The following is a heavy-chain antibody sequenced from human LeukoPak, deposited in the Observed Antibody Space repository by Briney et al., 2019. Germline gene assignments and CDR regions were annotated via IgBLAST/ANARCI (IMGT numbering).Heavy chain of an antibody. D-gene: IGHD3-22*01. CDR1: GYTFTSYG. V-gene: IGHV1-18*01. Sequence: ASVKVSCKASGYTFTSYGISWVRQAPGQGLEWMGWISAYNGNTNYAQKLQGRVTMTTDTSTSTAYMELRSLRSDDTAVYYCARAQGTYYYDSSGYQHYYYYYYMDVWGKGTTVTISS. CDR2: ISAYNGNT. J-gene: IGHJ6*03. CDR3: ARAQGTYYYDSSGYQHYYYYYYMDV.